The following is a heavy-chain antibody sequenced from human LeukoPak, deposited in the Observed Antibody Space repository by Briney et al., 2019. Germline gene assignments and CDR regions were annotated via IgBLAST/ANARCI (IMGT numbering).Heavy chain of an antibody. CDR2: INPKSGAT. J-gene: IGHJ4*02. V-gene: IGHV1-2*02. CDR3: ARGELKMGSGGTYFRW. D-gene: IGHD2-15*01. CDR1: GYTFTDDY. Sequence: GASVKASCKASGYTFTDDYLHWVRQAPGQGLEWMGWINPKSGATHYAQMFQGRVTMTRDTSISAAYLDLRGLRSDDTAVYYCARGELKMGSGGTYFRWWGQGTLVSVSS.